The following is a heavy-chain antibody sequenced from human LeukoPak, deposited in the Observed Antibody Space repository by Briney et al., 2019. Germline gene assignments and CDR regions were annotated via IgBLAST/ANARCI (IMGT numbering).Heavy chain of an antibody. J-gene: IGHJ4*02. Sequence: GGSLRLSCATSGFTFSSYTMNWVRQAPGKGLEWVSYTSNSGSTIYYADSVKGRFTISRDNAKNSLYLQMNSLRDEDTAIYYCVRYFDKWGQGTLVTVSS. CDR2: TSNSGSTI. D-gene: IGHD1-14*01. V-gene: IGHV3-48*02. CDR1: GFTFSSYT. CDR3: VRYFDK.